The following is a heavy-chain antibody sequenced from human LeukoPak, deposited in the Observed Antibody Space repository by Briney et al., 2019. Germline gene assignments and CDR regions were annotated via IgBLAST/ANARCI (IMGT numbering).Heavy chain of an antibody. CDR3: ARDPAHYLRYSYFDY. D-gene: IGHD3-9*01. CDR2: IYSGGST. J-gene: IGHJ4*02. Sequence: GGSMRLSSAAYGFTVSSNYMSWDRQAPGEGLEWGSVIYSGGSTYYADSVKGRFTISRDNSKNTLYLQMNSLRPEDTAVYYCARDPAHYLRYSYFDYWGQGTLVTVSS. V-gene: IGHV3-53*01. CDR1: GFTVSSNY.